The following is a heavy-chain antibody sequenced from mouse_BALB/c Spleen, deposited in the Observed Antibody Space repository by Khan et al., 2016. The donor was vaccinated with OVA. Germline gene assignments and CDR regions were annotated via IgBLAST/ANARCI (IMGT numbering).Heavy chain of an antibody. CDR1: GFSLTGYG. Sequence: QVQLKESGPGLVAPSQSLSITCTVSGFSLTGYGVNWVRQPPGKGLEWLGMIWGDGTTDYNSALNSRLSISKDNSKSQGFLKMNSLQTDDTARYDCARAYYGNYREAMDYWGQGTSVTVSS. J-gene: IGHJ4*01. V-gene: IGHV2-6-7*01. D-gene: IGHD2-10*01. CDR3: ARAYYGNYREAMDY. CDR2: IWGDGTT.